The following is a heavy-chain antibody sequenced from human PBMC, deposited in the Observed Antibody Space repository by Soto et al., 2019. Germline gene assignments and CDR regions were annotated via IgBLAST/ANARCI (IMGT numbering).Heavy chain of an antibody. D-gene: IGHD5-18*01. Sequence: GGSLRLSCAASGFTFSSYGMHWVRQAPGKGLEWVAVISYDGSNKYYADSVKGRFTISRDNSKNTLYLQMNSLRAEDTAVYYWAVVDTAMVYWGYGMDVWGQATTVTVCS. CDR3: AVVDTAMVYWGYGMDV. CDR1: GFTFSSYG. CDR2: ISYDGSNK. V-gene: IGHV3-30*03. J-gene: IGHJ6*01.